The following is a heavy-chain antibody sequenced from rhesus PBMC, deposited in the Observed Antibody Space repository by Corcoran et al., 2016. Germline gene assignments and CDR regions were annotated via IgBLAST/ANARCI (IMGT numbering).Heavy chain of an antibody. CDR2: VDPATGET. CDR3: ATDLRDV. CDR1: GYTFTDYY. V-gene: IGHV1-111*02. Sequence: EVQLVQSGAEVKKPGASVKISCKASGYTFTDYYLQWVRQAPEKGLEWMERVDPATGETINAQKSQVRVTIAANTSTDTAYIELSSLRSEDTAVYYCATDLRDVWGRGVLVTVSS. J-gene: IGHJ5-2*02.